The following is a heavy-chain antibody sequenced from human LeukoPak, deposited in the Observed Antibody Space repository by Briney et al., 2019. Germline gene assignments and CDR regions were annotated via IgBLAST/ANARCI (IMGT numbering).Heavy chain of an antibody. J-gene: IGHJ6*03. V-gene: IGHV1-69*05. CDR3: ATRDDSSGDYYYMDV. D-gene: IGHD6-19*01. CDR2: IIPIFGTA. CDR1: GGTFSSYA. Sequence: SVKVSCKASGGTFSSYAISWVRQAPGRGLEWMGGIIPIFGTANYAQKFQGRVTITTDESTSTAYMELSSLRSEDTAVYYCATRDDSSGDYYYMDVWGKGTTVTVSS.